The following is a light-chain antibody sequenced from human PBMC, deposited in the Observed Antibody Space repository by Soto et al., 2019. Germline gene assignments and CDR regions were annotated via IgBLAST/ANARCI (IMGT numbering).Light chain of an antibody. CDR2: DVY. CDR3: GSSTTSSSYV. Sequence: QSALTQPAYVSGSPGQSIAISCPGTRSYVGAYNYVSWYQQHPGKAPQLLIFDVYSRPSGISNRFSGSKSGNTASLTISGLQAEDEADYYCGSSTTSSSYVFGDGTKGPVL. V-gene: IGLV2-14*03. CDR1: RSYVGAYNY. J-gene: IGLJ1*01.